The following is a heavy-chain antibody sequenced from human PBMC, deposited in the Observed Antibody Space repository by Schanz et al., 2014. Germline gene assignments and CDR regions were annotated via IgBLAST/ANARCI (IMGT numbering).Heavy chain of an antibody. Sequence: QVQLVQSGAEVKKPGSSVKVSCTASGGTFSSYTISWIRQAPGQGLEWMGRIIPVLAIADYAQKFQGRVTITADKATSTASMELSSLRSEDTAVYYCARGQRRTIGRPFGPWGQGTLVTVSS. V-gene: IGHV1-69*02. D-gene: IGHD6-25*01. CDR2: IIPVLAIA. CDR3: ARGQRRTIGRPFGP. CDR1: GGTFSSYT. J-gene: IGHJ5*02.